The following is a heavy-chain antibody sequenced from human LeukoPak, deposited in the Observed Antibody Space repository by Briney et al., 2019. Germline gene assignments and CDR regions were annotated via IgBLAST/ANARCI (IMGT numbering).Heavy chain of an antibody. V-gene: IGHV1-69*04. CDR2: IIPILGIA. D-gene: IGHD3-22*01. CDR1: GGTFSSYA. J-gene: IGHJ3*02. CDR3: ARRFIEDYYDSSLSGAFDI. Sequence: SVKVSCKASGGTFSSYAISWVRQAPGQGLEWMGRIIPILGIANYAQKFQGRVTITADKSTSTAYMELSSLRSEDTAVYYCARRFIEDYYDSSLSGAFDIWGQGTMATVSS.